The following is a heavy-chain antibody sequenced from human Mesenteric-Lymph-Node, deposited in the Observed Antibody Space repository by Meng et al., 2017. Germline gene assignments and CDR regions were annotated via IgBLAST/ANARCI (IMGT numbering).Heavy chain of an antibody. V-gene: IGHV4-31*03. Sequence: VPMQEAGPGLVEPSQTLSLTCTVSGGACSSGGYYWSWIRQHPGKGLEWIGYIDYSGSTYYTPSLQSRVTISVDTSKNQFSLKLSSVTAADTAVYYCARGYYYDSSGYYANSFDYWGQGTLVTVSS. J-gene: IGHJ4*02. CDR1: GGACSSGGYY. CDR3: ARGYYYDSSGYYANSFDY. CDR2: IDYSGST. D-gene: IGHD3-22*01.